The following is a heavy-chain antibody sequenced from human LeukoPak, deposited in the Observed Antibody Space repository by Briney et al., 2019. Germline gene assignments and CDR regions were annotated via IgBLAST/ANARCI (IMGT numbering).Heavy chain of an antibody. CDR3: ARAGGITMIVVLREDAFDI. CDR1: GGSISSSSYY. CDR2: IYYSGST. V-gene: IGHV4-39*07. D-gene: IGHD3-22*01. Sequence: SETLSLTCTVSGGSISSSSYYWGWIRQPPGKGLEWIGSIYYSGSTYYNPSLKSRVTISVDTSKNQFSLKLSSVTAADTAMYYCARAGGITMIVVLREDAFDIWGQGTMVTVSS. J-gene: IGHJ3*02.